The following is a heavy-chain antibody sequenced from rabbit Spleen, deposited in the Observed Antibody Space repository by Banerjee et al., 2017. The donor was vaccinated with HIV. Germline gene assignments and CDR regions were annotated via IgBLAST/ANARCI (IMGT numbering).Heavy chain of an antibody. D-gene: IGHD8-1*01. CDR3: ARDTGSSFSSYGMDL. Sequence: QEQLEESGGDLVKPEGSLTLTCKPSGFSFSSGYWICWVRQAPGKGLEWIACIDTGSSGFTYFASWAKGRFTISKTSSTTVTLQMTSLTVADTATFFCARDTGSSFSSYGMDLWGQGTLVTVS. J-gene: IGHJ6*01. V-gene: IGHV1S45*01. CDR1: GFSFSSGYW. CDR2: IDTGSSGFT.